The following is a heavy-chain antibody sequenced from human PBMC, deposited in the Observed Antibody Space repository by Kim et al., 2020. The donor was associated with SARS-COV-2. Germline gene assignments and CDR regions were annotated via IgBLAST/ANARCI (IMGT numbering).Heavy chain of an antibody. CDR3: ARNPYYYDSSGYHNLGFDY. Sequence: SRVTISVDTSKNQFSLKLSSVTAADTAVYYCARNPYYYDSSGYHNLGFDYWGQGTLVTVSS. J-gene: IGHJ4*02. D-gene: IGHD3-22*01. V-gene: IGHV4-59*01.